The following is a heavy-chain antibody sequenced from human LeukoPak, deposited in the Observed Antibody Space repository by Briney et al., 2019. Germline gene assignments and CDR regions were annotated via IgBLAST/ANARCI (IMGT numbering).Heavy chain of an antibody. CDR2: ISAYNGNT. CDR1: GYTFTSYG. Sequence: ASVKVSCKASGYTFTSYGISWVRQAPGQGLEWMGWISAYNGNTNYAQKLQGRVTMTTDTSTSTDYMELRSLRSDDTAGYYCAGGLPYGDYVGRWFDPWGQGTLVTVSS. V-gene: IGHV1-18*01. CDR3: AGGLPYGDYVGRWFDP. D-gene: IGHD4-17*01. J-gene: IGHJ5*02.